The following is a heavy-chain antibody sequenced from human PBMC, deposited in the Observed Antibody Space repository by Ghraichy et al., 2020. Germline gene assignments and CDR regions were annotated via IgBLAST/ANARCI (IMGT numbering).Heavy chain of an antibody. J-gene: IGHJ6*01. V-gene: IGHV3-74*01. CDR2: MNGGAYSV. D-gene: IGHD3-10*01. Sequence: GGSLRLSCVASGFKFSDHRMYWVRQAPGKGLTWVSHMNGGAYSVNYAGSVRGRFRISRDNAKSTMFLQMNSLTADDTAVYFCVRGAYGNDQVPYYDAMDVWGQGTTVIVSS. CDR1: GFKFSDHR. CDR3: VRGAYGNDQVPYYDAMDV.